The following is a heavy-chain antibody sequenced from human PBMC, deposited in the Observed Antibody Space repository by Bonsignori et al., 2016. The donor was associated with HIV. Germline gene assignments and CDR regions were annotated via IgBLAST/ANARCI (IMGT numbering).Heavy chain of an antibody. V-gene: IGHV3-74*01. Sequence: WIRQPPGKGLVWVSRINHDGSDLAYADSVKGRFTISRDSAKNTLYLQMNNVRAEDTAVYYCARDPWNSDRGLDYWGRGTLVTVSS. CDR3: ARDPWNSDRGLDY. CDR2: INHDGSDL. J-gene: IGHJ4*02. D-gene: IGHD1-7*01.